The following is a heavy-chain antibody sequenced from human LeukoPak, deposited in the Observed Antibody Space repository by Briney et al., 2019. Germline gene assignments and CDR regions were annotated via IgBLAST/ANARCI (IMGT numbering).Heavy chain of an antibody. CDR3: ARVDPDSSSTLEVFDY. CDR2: IYYSGST. CDR1: GGSISSYY. J-gene: IGHJ4*02. Sequence: SETLSLTCTVSGGSISSYYWSWIRQPPGKGLEWIGYIYYSGSTNYNPSLRSRVTISVDTSKNQFSLKLSSVTAADTAVYYCARVDPDSSSTLEVFDYWGQGTLVTVSS. V-gene: IGHV4-59*01. D-gene: IGHD6-6*01.